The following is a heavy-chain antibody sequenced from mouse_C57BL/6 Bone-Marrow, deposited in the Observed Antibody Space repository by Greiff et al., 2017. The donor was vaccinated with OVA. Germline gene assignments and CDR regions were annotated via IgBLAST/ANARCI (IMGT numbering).Heavy chain of an antibody. CDR2: IDPSDSET. Sequence: QVHVKQSGAELVRPGSSVKLSCKASGYTFTSYWMHWVKQRPIQGLEWIGNIDPSDSETHYNQKFKDKATLTVDKSSSTAYMQLSSLTSEDSAVYYCARSFITTVVAPAYWGQGTLVTVSA. V-gene: IGHV1-52*01. D-gene: IGHD1-1*01. J-gene: IGHJ3*01. CDR1: GYTFTSYW. CDR3: ARSFITTVVAPAY.